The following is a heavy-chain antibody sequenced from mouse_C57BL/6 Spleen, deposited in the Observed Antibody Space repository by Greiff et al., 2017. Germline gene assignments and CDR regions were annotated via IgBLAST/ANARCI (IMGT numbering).Heavy chain of an antibody. V-gene: IGHV1-80*01. CDR2: IYPGDGDT. J-gene: IGHJ2*01. CDR3: ARSIAPLLLRLYYFDY. CDR1: GYAFSSYW. Sequence: VQLQQSGAELVKPGASVKISCKASGYAFSSYWMNWVKQRPGKGLEWIGQIYPGDGDTNYNGQFKGKATLTADKSSSTAYMQLSSLTSEDSAVYFCARSIAPLLLRLYYFDYWGQGTTLTVSS. D-gene: IGHD1-1*01.